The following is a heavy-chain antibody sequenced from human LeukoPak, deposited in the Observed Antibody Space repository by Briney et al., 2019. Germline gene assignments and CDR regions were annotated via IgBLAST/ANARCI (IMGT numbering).Heavy chain of an antibody. D-gene: IGHD6-19*01. V-gene: IGHV4-59*01. CDR1: GGSICSYY. J-gene: IGHJ4*02. Sequence: SETLSLTCTVSGGSICSYYWSWLRQPPGKGLEWIGYIYDSGSTNYNPSLKSRVTISVDTSKNQFSLKLSSVTAADTAVYYCARSRLSGWMDYWGQGTLVTVSS. CDR3: ARSRLSGWMDY. CDR2: IYDSGST.